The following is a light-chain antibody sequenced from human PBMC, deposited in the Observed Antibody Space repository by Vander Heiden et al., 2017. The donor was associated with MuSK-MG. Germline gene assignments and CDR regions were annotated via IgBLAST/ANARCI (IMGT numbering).Light chain of an antibody. CDR1: SSDVGGYNY. V-gene: IGLV2-14*03. CDR2: DVS. Sequence: ALTQPASGAGSQCKSRTISCTGTSSDVGGYNYVSWYQQHPGKAPKLMIYDVSNLPSGVSNRFSGSKSGNTASLTISVLQAEDEAEYYCSSYTSSSIVVFGGGTKLTVL. J-gene: IGLJ2*01. CDR3: SSYTSSSIVV.